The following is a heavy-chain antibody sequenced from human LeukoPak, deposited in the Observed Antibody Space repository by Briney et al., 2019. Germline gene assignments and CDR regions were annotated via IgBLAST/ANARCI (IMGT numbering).Heavy chain of an antibody. CDR1: GFTFNNAW. Sequence: GGSLRLSCAASGFTFNNAWMSWVRQAPGKGLEWVATIKDDGSDRYYVDSVKGRFTISGDNAKKSLYLQMNSLRVEDTAVYYCANLGYSDGGQGTLATVSS. D-gene: IGHD5-12*01. CDR2: IKDDGSDR. CDR3: ANLGYSD. J-gene: IGHJ4*02. V-gene: IGHV3-7*01.